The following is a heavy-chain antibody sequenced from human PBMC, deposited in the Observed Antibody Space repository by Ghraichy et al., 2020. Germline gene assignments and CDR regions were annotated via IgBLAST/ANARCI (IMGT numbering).Heavy chain of an antibody. Sequence: GESLNISCAASGFTFSSYDMSWVRQAPGKGLEWVSGISGTGDTTYSADSVKGRFTISRDNSKNTLYLQMDSLRADDTAVYYCTKGTTMTTKVCDNWGQGALVTVSS. CDR2: ISGTGDTT. J-gene: IGHJ4*02. D-gene: IGHD4-17*01. V-gene: IGHV3-23*01. CDR1: GFTFSSYD. CDR3: TKGTTMTTKVCDN.